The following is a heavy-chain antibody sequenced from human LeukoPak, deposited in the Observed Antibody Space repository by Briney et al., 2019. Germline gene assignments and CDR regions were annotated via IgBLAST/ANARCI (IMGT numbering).Heavy chain of an antibody. J-gene: IGHJ4*02. V-gene: IGHV5-51*01. CDR3: TRSAYQDPDY. CDR2: IYPGDSDT. D-gene: IGHD3-3*01. CDR1: GYNFTSNW. Sequence: GESLKISCKGSGYNFTSNWIGWVRQLPGRGLEWMGIIYPGDSDTRYSPSFQGQVTISVDKSINTAHLQWSSLKASDTAMYYCTRSAYQDPDYWGRGTLVTVSS.